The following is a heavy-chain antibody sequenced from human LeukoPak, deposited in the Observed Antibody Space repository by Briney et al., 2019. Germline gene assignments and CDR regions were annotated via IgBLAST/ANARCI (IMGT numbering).Heavy chain of an antibody. Sequence: PGGSLRLSCAASGFTFSSYSMNWVRQAPGKGLEWVLSISSSSSYIYYADSVKGRFTISRDNAKNSLYLQMNSLRAEDTAVYYCARDFYDSSGYYYRFDYWGQGTLVTVSS. CDR1: GFTFSSYS. CDR2: ISSSSSYI. J-gene: IGHJ4*02. V-gene: IGHV3-21*01. CDR3: ARDFYDSSGYYYRFDY. D-gene: IGHD3-22*01.